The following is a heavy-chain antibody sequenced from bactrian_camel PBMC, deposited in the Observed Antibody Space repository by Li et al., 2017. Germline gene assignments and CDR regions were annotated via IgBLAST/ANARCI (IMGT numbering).Heavy chain of an antibody. Sequence: QVQLVESGGGSAQVGGSLRLSCSASADALMYMAWFRQAPGQKREAVAAITTGGSSTMYHDSVKGRFTISRESGKNTVQLQMNSLMPEDSGVYYCAGDHSYGAWYMESQYKYWGRGTQVTVS. J-gene: IGHJ4*01. CDR3: AGDHSYGAWYMESQYKY. CDR2: ITTGGSST. V-gene: IGHV3S53*01. CDR1: ADALMY. D-gene: IGHD6*01.